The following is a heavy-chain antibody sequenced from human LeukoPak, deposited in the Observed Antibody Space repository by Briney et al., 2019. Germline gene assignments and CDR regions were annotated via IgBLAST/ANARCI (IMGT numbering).Heavy chain of an antibody. CDR3: ARDSGTAGEVKFDP. Sequence: SETLSLTCSVSGGSMRISHYYWGWIRQPPGKGLEWIGSGYYSGRTDYNPSLKSRVTISVDTSKNQFSLKLSSVTAADTAVYYCARDSGTAGEVKFDPWGQGTLVTVSS. V-gene: IGHV4-39*07. D-gene: IGHD3-10*01. CDR1: GGSMRISHYY. CDR2: GYYSGRT. J-gene: IGHJ5*02.